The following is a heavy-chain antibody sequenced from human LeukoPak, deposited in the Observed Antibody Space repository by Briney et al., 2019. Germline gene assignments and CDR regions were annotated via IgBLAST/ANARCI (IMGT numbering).Heavy chain of an antibody. CDR1: GGSIRGGTYY. D-gene: IGHD6-13*01. CDR2: IYYTGST. CDR3: ARHPGYSSSWYSGIDDY. J-gene: IGHJ4*02. Sequence: ASETLSLTCSVSGGSIRGGTYYWGWIRQPPGKGLEWIGTIYYTGSTYYNRALKSRVTISVDTSKNQFSLKLNSVTAVDTAVYYCARHPGYSSSWYSGIDDYWGQGTLVTVSS. V-gene: IGHV4-39*07.